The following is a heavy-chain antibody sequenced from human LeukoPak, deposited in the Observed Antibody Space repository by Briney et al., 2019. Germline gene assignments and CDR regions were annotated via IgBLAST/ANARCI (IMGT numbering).Heavy chain of an antibody. V-gene: IGHV3-23*01. D-gene: IGHD6-19*01. J-gene: IGHJ4*02. CDR1: GFTFSSYA. Sequence: GGSLRLSCAASGFTFSSYAMSWVRQAPGKGLEWVSAISGSGGSTYYADSVKGRFTISRDNSKNTLYLQMNSLRAKDTAVYYCAKVGAVAGTPYFDYWGQGTLVTVSS. CDR2: ISGSGGST. CDR3: AKVGAVAGTPYFDY.